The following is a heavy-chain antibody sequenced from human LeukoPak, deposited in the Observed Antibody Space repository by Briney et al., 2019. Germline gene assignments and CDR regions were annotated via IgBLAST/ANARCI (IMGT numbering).Heavy chain of an antibody. CDR2: IYTSGSA. Sequence: SETLSLTCTVSGGSIRSHYWSWIRQAAGKGLEWIGRIYTSGSANYNPSLKSRVTMSVDTSSNQFSLKLSSVTAADTAVYYCARLPGGDSSSVVAFDIWGQGTMVTASS. D-gene: IGHD6-13*01. CDR3: ARLPGGDSSSVVAFDI. CDR1: GGSIRSHY. V-gene: IGHV4-4*07. J-gene: IGHJ3*02.